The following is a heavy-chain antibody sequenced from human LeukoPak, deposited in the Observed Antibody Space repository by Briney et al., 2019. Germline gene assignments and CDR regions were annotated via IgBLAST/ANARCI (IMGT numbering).Heavy chain of an antibody. CDR2: IHSDGSST. CDR3: ARDTRGSYNYYYYMDV. J-gene: IGHJ6*03. V-gene: IGHV3-74*01. D-gene: IGHD1-26*01. CDR1: GFTFSSTW. Sequence: TGGSLRLSCAASGFTFSSTWMHWFRQAPGKGLVWVSRIHSDGSSTIYADSVKGRFTISRDNAKNTLYLQMNSLRAEDTAVYYCARDTRGSYNYYYYMDVWGKGTTVTVSS.